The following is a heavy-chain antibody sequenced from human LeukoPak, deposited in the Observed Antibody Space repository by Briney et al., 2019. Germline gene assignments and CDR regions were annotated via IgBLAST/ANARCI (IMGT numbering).Heavy chain of an antibody. Sequence: GGSLRLSCAASGFTFSFYWMSWVRQAPGKGLEWVANIKEDGTEKNYVDSVKGRFTISRDNTKNSLYPQMTSLRAEDTALYYCARGTHLSYGSGFDRWGQGTLVTVSS. CDR3: ARGTHLSYGSGFDR. CDR2: IKEDGTEK. V-gene: IGHV3-7*01. CDR1: GFTFSFYW. J-gene: IGHJ5*02. D-gene: IGHD3-10*01.